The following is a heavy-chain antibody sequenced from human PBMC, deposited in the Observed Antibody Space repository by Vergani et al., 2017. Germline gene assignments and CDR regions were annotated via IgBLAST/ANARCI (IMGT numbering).Heavy chain of an antibody. V-gene: IGHV1-46*01. CDR3: ARGRNYYDSSGYKYYFDY. CDR2: INPSGGST. Sequence: QVQLVQSGAEVKKPGASVKVSCKASGYTFTSYYMHWVRQAPGQGLEWMGIINPSGGSTSYAQKFQGRVTITADESTSTAYMELSSLRSEDTAVYYCARGRNYYDSSGYKYYFDYWGQGTLVTVSS. J-gene: IGHJ4*02. CDR1: GYTFTSYY. D-gene: IGHD3-22*01.